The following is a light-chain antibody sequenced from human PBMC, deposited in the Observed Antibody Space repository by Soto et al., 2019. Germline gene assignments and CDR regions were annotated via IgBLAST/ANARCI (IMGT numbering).Light chain of an antibody. Sequence: EVVMTQFPATLSVSPGERATLYCRASQSVVSNVAWYQHKPGQAPRRVIYGASTWGTGVPPRFTGSGSGTEFTLTISSLQSEDFAVYYCQQYNSWPITFGQGTRLEIK. CDR3: QQYNSWPIT. CDR1: QSVVSN. V-gene: IGKV3D-15*01. CDR2: GAS. J-gene: IGKJ5*01.